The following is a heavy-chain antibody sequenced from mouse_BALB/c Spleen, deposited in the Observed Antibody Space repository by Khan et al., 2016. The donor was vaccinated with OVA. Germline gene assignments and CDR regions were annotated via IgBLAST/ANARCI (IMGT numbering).Heavy chain of an antibody. CDR2: IYPGDGDT. CDR1: GYTFTSYW. J-gene: IGHJ3*02. CDR3: ATIYYEYG. Sequence: QVQLQQSGAELARPGASVKLSCKASGYTFTSYWMQWVKQGPGQGLEWIGAIYPGDGDTRYTQKFKGKATLTADKSSSTAYMQLSSLASEDSAVYYCATIYYEYGWGQGTLVTVSA. V-gene: IGHV1-87*01. D-gene: IGHD2-4*01.